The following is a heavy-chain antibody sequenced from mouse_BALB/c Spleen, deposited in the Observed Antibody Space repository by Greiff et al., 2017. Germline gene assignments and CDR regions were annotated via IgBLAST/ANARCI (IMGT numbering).Heavy chain of an antibody. D-gene: IGHD3-1*01. CDR3: ARVGSGYDGAWFAY. CDR2: IWAGGST. J-gene: IGHJ3*01. CDR1: GFSLTSYG. Sequence: VQLQQSGPGLVAPSQSLSITCTVSGFSLTSYGVHWVRQPPGKGLEWLGVIWAGGSTNYNSALMSRLSISKDNSKSQVFLKMNSLQTDDTAMYYCARVGSGYDGAWFAYWGQGTLVTVSA. V-gene: IGHV2-9*02.